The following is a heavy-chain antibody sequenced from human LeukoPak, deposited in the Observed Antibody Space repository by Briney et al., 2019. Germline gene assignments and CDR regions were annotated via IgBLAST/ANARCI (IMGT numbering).Heavy chain of an antibody. V-gene: IGHV3-74*01. CDR1: GFTFSSYW. CDR3: AREGAPYSSSWYVDY. Sequence: PGGSLRLSCAASGFTFSSYWMHWVRQAPGKGLVWVSRINSDGSSTSYADSVKGRFTISRDNAKNTLYLQMNSLRAEDTAVYYCAREGAPYSSSWYVDYWGQGTLVTVSS. CDR2: INSDGSST. J-gene: IGHJ4*02. D-gene: IGHD6-13*01.